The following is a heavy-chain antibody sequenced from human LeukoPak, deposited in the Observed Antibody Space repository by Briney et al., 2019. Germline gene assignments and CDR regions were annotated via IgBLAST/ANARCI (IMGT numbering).Heavy chain of an antibody. CDR3: ARGVTIFGVVTPLWFDP. CDR1: GCSISSYY. D-gene: IGHD3-3*01. CDR2: IYYSGST. Sequence: PSETLSLTCTVSGCSISSYYWNWIRQPPGKGLEWVGYIYYSGSTNYNPSLKSRVTISVDTSKNQFSLKLSSVTAADTAVYYCARGVTIFGVVTPLWFDPWGQGTLVTVSS. J-gene: IGHJ5*02. V-gene: IGHV4-59*01.